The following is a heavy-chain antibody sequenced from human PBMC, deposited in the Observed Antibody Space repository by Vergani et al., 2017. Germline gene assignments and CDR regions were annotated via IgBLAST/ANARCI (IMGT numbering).Heavy chain of an antibody. J-gene: IGHJ4*02. Sequence: EVMLVQSGAEVKKPGESLKISCKYSESSFISNEIAWVRQMSGKGLPWMGNINPIDSKIAYSPSFQGQAIMSLDKSITTAYLQWRSLKASDTAIYYCTRHVPCGDGACLHFDHWGQGTQVTVSS. D-gene: IGHD2-21*01. CDR3: TRHVPCGDGACLHFDH. V-gene: IGHV5-51*01. CDR2: INPIDSKI. CDR1: ESSFISNE.